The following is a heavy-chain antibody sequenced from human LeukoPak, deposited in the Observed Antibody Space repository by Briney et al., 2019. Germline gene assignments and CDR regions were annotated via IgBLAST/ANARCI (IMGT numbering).Heavy chain of an antibody. CDR1: GGTFSIYA. D-gene: IGHD6-6*01. CDR3: ARAEYSSSSFDY. J-gene: IGHJ4*02. Sequence: RASVKVSCTASGGTFSIYAISWVRQAPGQGLEWMGGIIPIFGTANYAQKFQGRVTITADESTSTAYMELSSLRSEDTAVYYCARAEYSSSSFDYWGQGTLVTVSS. CDR2: IIPIFGTA. V-gene: IGHV1-69*13.